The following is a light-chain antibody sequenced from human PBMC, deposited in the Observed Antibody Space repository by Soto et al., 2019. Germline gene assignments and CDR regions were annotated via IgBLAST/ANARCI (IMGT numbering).Light chain of an antibody. CDR3: QHSYSTPRT. Sequence: DIQMTQSPSSLSASVGDRVTITCRASQSISNYLNWYQQKPGKAPKLLMFAASSLQSGVPSRFSGGGSGTEFTLTISSLQPEDFATYYCQHSYSTPRTFGQVTKVEIK. V-gene: IGKV1-39*01. CDR2: AAS. J-gene: IGKJ1*01. CDR1: QSISNY.